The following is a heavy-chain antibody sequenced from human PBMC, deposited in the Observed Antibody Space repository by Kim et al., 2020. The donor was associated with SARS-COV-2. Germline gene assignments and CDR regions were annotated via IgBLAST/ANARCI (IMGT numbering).Heavy chain of an antibody. CDR3: ARATWYTGGPTHFDS. CDR2: VSYSGNP. V-gene: IGHV4-59*01. J-gene: IGHJ4*02. CDR1: GGSISTYY. D-gene: IGHD6-19*01. Sequence: SETLSLTCTVSGGSISTYYWSWIRQSPGSGLEWIGYVSYSGNPDYNPSLKSRVTISVDTSKNQFSLHLNSVPAADTAVYYCARATWYTGGPTHFDSWGRG.